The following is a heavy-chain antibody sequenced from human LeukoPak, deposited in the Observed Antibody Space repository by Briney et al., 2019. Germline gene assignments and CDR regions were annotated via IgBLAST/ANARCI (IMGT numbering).Heavy chain of an antibody. J-gene: IGHJ4*02. CDR2: INPNSGGT. Sequence: ASVKVSCKASGYTFIGYYMHWVRQAPGQGLEWMGWINPNSGGTNYAQKFQGRVTMTRDTSISTAYMELSRLRSDDTAVYYCARGFFSGSSGPDYWGQGTLVTVSS. CDR1: GYTFIGYY. CDR3: ARGFFSGSSGPDY. D-gene: IGHD3-10*01. V-gene: IGHV1-2*02.